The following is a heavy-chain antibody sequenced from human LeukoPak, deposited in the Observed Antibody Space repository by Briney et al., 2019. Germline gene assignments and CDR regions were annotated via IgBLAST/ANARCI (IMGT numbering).Heavy chain of an antibody. V-gene: IGHV3-7*04. J-gene: IGHJ5*01. CDR1: GFTFSSYS. CDR2: IKQDGSVK. Sequence: GGSLRLSCAASGFTFSSYSMNWVRQAPGKGLEWVANIKQDGSVKYYVDSVKGRITISRDNAKNSLYLQMNSLRAEDTAVYYCARGSDSSTFRPCDSWGQGTLVTVSS. D-gene: IGHD6-13*01. CDR3: ARGSDSSTFRPCDS.